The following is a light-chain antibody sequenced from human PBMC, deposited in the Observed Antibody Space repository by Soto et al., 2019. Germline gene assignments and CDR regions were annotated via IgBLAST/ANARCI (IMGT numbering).Light chain of an antibody. CDR2: EVS. J-gene: IGLJ1*01. CDR3: SSYTNTSNIV. CDR1: SSDLGAYKY. V-gene: IGLV2-14*03. Sequence: QSALTHPASVSWSPGHSITISCAGTSSDLGAYKYVSWYQQHPDKAPKLILYEVSRRPSGVSNRFSGSKSGNTASLTISGLLAEEEADYSCSSYTNTSNIVFGTGTKVTVL.